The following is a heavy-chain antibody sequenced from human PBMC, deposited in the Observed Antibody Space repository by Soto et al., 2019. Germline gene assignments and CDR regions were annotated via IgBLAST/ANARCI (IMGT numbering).Heavy chain of an antibody. D-gene: IGHD2-15*01. CDR1: GFPFSNHA. J-gene: IGHJ4*02. CDR3: ARDPGVGYCSGGSCYVPDF. Sequence: QVHLVESGGGVVQPGRSLRLSCAATGFPFSNHAMHWVRQAPGKGLEWVALLSFDGTNEYYADSVKGRFTISRDNTNKMLFLQMNRLRPEDTAVYYCARDPGVGYCSGGSCYVPDFWGQGTLVTVSS. CDR2: LSFDGTNE. V-gene: IGHV3-30-3*01.